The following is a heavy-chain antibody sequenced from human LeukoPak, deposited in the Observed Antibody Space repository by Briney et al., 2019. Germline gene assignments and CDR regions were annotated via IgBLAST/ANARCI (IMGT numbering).Heavy chain of an antibody. CDR3: AKGGPYDSSGYPLDY. Sequence: PGGSLRLSCAVSGFTFVNYAMSWVRQAPGKGLEWVSGISGSGGSTYYADSVKGRFTISRDNSKNTLYLQMNSLRAEDTAVYYCAKGGPYDSSGYPLDYWGQGTLVTVSS. CDR2: ISGSGGST. J-gene: IGHJ4*02. D-gene: IGHD3-22*01. V-gene: IGHV3-23*01. CDR1: GFTFVNYA.